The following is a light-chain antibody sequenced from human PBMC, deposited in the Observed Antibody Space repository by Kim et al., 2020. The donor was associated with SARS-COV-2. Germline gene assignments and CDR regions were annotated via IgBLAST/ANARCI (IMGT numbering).Light chain of an antibody. CDR3: QQYGSSPLT. CDR2: DAS. CDR1: QSVSSSY. Sequence: EIVLTQSPGTLSLSPGERATLSCRASQSVSSSYLAWYQQKPGQAPRLLIYDASSRATGIPDRFSGSGSGTDFTLTITRLEPDDFAVYYCQQYGSSPLTFGGGTKVDIK. J-gene: IGKJ4*01. V-gene: IGKV3-20*01.